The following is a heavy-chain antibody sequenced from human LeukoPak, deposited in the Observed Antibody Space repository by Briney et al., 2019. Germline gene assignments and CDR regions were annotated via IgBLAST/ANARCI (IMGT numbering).Heavy chain of an antibody. V-gene: IGHV1-69*05. CDR1: GGTFSSYA. D-gene: IGHD2-2*01. Sequence: SVKVSCKASGGTFSSYAISWVRQAPGQGLEWMGGIIPIFGTANYAQKFQGRVTITTDESTSTAYMELSSLRSEDTAVYYCARGGEIYCSSTSCAFNWLDPWGQGTLVTVSS. CDR2: IIPIFGTA. CDR3: ARGGEIYCSSTSCAFNWLDP. J-gene: IGHJ5*02.